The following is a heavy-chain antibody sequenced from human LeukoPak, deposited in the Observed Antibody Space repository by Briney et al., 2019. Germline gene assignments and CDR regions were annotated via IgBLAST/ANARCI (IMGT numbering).Heavy chain of an antibody. CDR1: GGSITGYY. V-gene: IGHV4-59*01. CDR3: ARIGHEDYYIDY. CDR2: IHYSGDT. Sequence: SETLSLTCTVSGGSITGYYWRWIRQPPGKGLEWIGYIHYSGDTNYNPSLKSRVTITVDTSKNRFSLKLTSVTAADTAVYYCARIGHEDYYIDYWGQGTLVTVSS. D-gene: IGHD3/OR15-3a*01. J-gene: IGHJ4*02.